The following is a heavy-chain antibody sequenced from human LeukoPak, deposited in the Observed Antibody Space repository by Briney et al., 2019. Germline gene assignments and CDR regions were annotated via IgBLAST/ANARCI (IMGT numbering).Heavy chain of an antibody. CDR3: ARDSHGGAPDY. Sequence: GASVKVSCKASGGTFSSYAISWVRQAPGQGLEWMGRIIPIFGIANYAQKFQGRVTITADKSTSTAYMELSSLRSEDTAVYYCARDSHGGAPDYWSQGTLVTVSS. CDR1: GGTFSSYA. V-gene: IGHV1-69*04. D-gene: IGHD4-23*01. J-gene: IGHJ4*02. CDR2: IIPIFGIA.